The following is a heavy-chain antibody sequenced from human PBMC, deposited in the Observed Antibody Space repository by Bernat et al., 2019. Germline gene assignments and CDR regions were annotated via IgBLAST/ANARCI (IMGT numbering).Heavy chain of an antibody. V-gene: IGHV4-34*01. CDR1: GGSFSNYY. CDR3: AIFGTTYETFDV. CDR2: ISHSGTT. Sequence: QVQLQQWGAGLLKPSETLSLTCAVYGGSFSNYYWSWIRQPPGKGLEWIGEISHSGTTNYHPSLKSRVTISIDTSKNQFSLKLSSVTDADTAVYFCAIFGTTYETFDVWGQGTMVIVSS. J-gene: IGHJ3*01. D-gene: IGHD2/OR15-2a*01.